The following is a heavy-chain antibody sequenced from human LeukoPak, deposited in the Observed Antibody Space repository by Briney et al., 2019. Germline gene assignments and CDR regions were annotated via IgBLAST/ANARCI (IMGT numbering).Heavy chain of an antibody. D-gene: IGHD5-18*01. V-gene: IGHV3-33*01. J-gene: IGHJ4*02. Sequence: PGGSLRLSCAASGFTFITYGMHWVRQAPGKGLEWVAVIWYDGSKEYYADSVKGRFTISRDNSKNTLYLQMNSLRAEDTAVYYCVRELETAMVFDFWGQGTLVTVSS. CDR3: VRELETAMVFDF. CDR1: GFTFITYG. CDR2: IWYDGSKE.